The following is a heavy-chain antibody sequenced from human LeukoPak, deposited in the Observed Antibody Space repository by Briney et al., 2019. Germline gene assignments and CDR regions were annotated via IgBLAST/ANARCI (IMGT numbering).Heavy chain of an antibody. V-gene: IGHV3-74*01. CDR1: GFTFSSYW. CDR3: ARASLVVYATTVGSYFDY. Sequence: GGSLRLSCAASGFTFSSYWMNWVRQAPGKGLVWVSRIASDGSSTTYADSVKGRFSISRDNAKNTLYLQMNSLRVEDTAVYYCARASLVVYATTVGSYFDYWGQGTLVTVSS. D-gene: IGHD2-8*02. J-gene: IGHJ4*02. CDR2: IASDGSST.